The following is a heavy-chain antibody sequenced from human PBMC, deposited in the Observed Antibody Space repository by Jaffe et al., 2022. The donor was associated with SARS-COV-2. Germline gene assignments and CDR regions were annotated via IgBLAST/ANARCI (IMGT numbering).Heavy chain of an antibody. D-gene: IGHD6-19*01. V-gene: IGHV5-51*01. CDR3: ARDVLSGWYSGYYGLDV. J-gene: IGHJ6*02. CDR1: GYSFTTYW. Sequence: EVQLVQSGAEVKKAGESLTISCKTSGYSFTTYWIGWVRQMPGKGLEWMGTIYPGDSDTRYGPSFQGQVTISVDKSNSIAYLQWSSLKASDTAMYYCARDVLSGWYSGYYGLDVWGQGTTVTVSS. CDR2: IYPGDSDT.